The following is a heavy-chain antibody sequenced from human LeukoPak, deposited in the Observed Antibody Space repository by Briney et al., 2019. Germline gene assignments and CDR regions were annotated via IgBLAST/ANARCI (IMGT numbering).Heavy chain of an antibody. J-gene: IGHJ4*02. CDR1: GYTFTGYY. V-gene: IGHV1-2*02. CDR3: AREIDSSGYYYNYFDY. D-gene: IGHD3-22*01. CDR2: INPNSGGT. Sequence: GASVKVSCKASGYTFTGYYMHWVRQAPGQGLEWMGWINPNSGGTNYAQKFQGRVTMTRDTSISTAYMELSRLRSDDTAVYYCAREIDSSGYYYNYFDYWGQGTLVTVSS.